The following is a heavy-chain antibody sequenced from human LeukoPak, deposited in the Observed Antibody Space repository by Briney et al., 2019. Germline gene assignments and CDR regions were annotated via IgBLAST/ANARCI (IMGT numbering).Heavy chain of an antibody. J-gene: IGHJ4*02. Sequence: GGSLRLSYAASGFTFSSYWMHWVRQGPGKGLVWVSRINKDRSSTSYADSVKGRFTISRDNAKNTPYLQMNSLRAEDTAVYYCARDLRFGLDYWGQGTLVTVSS. D-gene: IGHD3-3*01. V-gene: IGHV3-74*01. CDR3: ARDLRFGLDY. CDR2: INKDRSST. CDR1: GFTFSSYW.